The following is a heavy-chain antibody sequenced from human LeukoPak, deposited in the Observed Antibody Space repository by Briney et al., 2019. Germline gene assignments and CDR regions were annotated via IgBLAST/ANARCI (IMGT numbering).Heavy chain of an antibody. D-gene: IGHD1-26*01. CDR1: GGSLNTNTW. Sequence: SETLSLTCTVSGGSLNTNTWWSWVRQPPGKGLEGTGEVFHSGSTNYNPSLESRLSISMDKSNNRFSLKLSSVTAADTAVYYCAREVLGARAFEYWGQGILVTVSS. CDR3: AREVLGARAFEY. J-gene: IGHJ4*02. CDR2: VFHSGST. V-gene: IGHV4-4*02.